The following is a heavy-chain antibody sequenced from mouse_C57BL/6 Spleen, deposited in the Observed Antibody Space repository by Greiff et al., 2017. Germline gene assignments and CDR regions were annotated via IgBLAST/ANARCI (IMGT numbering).Heavy chain of an antibody. V-gene: IGHV1-50*01. J-gene: IGHJ2*01. Sequence: QVQLKESGAELVRPGTSVKVSCKASGYTFTSYWMQWVKQRPGQGLEWIGEIDPSDSYTNYNQKFKGKATLTVDTSSSTAYMQLSSLTSEDSAVYYCAVVSTFDYWGQGTTLTVSS. CDR3: AVVSTFDY. CDR1: GYTFTSYW. D-gene: IGHD2-12*01. CDR2: IDPSDSYT.